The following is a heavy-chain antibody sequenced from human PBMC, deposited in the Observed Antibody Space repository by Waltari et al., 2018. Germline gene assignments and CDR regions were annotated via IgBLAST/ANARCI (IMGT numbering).Heavy chain of an antibody. CDR3: ARGPRFGQQLTLFDY. Sequence: QVQLQESGPGLVKPSQTLSLTCTVSGGSISSGSYSWSWIRQPAGKGLEWIGRIYTSGSTNYNPSLKSRVTISVDTSKNQFSLKLSSVTAADTAVYYCARGPRFGQQLTLFDYWGQGTLVTVSS. CDR2: IYTSGST. J-gene: IGHJ4*02. D-gene: IGHD6-13*01. V-gene: IGHV4-61*02. CDR1: GGSISSGSYS.